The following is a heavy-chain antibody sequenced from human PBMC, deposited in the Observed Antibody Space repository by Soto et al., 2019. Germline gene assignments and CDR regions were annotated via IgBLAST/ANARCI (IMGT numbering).Heavy chain of an antibody. CDR2: ISSSSSYI. CDR1: GFTFSSYS. Sequence: GGSLSLSCAASGFTFSSYSMNWVRQAPGKGLEWVSSISSSSSYIYYADSVKGRFTISRDNAKNSLYLQMNSLRAEDTAVYYCARDGLDDYDILTGPPPWGQGTLVTVSS. J-gene: IGHJ5*02. CDR3: ARDGLDDYDILTGPPP. D-gene: IGHD3-9*01. V-gene: IGHV3-21*01.